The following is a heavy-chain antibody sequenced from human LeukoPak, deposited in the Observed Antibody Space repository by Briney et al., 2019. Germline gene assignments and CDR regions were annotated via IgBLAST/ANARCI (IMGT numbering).Heavy chain of an antibody. Sequence: GGSLRLSCAASGFTFGSYAMSWVRQAPGKGLEWVSGISGSGGSTDYADSVKGRFTISRDNSKNTLYLQMNSLRAEDTAVYYCAKDKIVGAIFRFDYWGQGTLVTVSS. V-gene: IGHV3-23*01. CDR2: ISGSGGST. CDR1: GFTFGSYA. D-gene: IGHD1-26*01. J-gene: IGHJ4*02. CDR3: AKDKIVGAIFRFDY.